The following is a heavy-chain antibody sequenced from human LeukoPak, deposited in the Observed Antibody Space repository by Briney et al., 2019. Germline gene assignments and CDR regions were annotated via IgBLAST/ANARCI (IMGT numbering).Heavy chain of an antibody. V-gene: IGHV3-15*01. D-gene: IGHD3-10*01. CDR2: VKSRSVGGDT. J-gene: IGHJ4*02. Sequence: PGGSLRLSGAASGFTFSAVWMTWFGQVPGKGLEGVGRVKSRSVGGDTEYAAPVKGSFTSSRDDSKSTVYLQMNSLKPEDTALYYCTTAAWGGRADYWGQGTLVTVAS. CDR3: TTAAWGGRADY. CDR1: GFTFSAVW.